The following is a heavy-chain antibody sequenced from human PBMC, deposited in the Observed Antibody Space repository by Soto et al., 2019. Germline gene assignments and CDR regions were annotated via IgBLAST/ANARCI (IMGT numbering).Heavy chain of an antibody. Sequence: SCKASGYTFTSYCISWVRQAPGQGLEWMGGISAYNGNTNYAQKLQGRDTMTTDTSTSTAYMELRSLRSDDTAVYYCARGPGRMNYDFWSGYYSLYYYYGMDVWGQGTTVTVSS. J-gene: IGHJ6*02. D-gene: IGHD3-3*01. V-gene: IGHV1-18*01. CDR1: GYTFTSYC. CDR2: ISAYNGNT. CDR3: ARGPGRMNYDFWSGYYSLYYYYGMDV.